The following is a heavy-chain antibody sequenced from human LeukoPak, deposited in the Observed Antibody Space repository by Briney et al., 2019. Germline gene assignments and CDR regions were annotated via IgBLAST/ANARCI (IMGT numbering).Heavy chain of an antibody. D-gene: IGHD2-21*01. J-gene: IGHJ4*02. V-gene: IGHV3-21*01. Sequence: GSLRLSCAASGFTFSSYHINWVRQAPGKGLEWVSSISSNSEYIYYAESAKGRFTISRDNAKNSLYLQMNSLRAEDTAVYYCARGLCGGDCYDYWGQGTLVTVSS. CDR3: ARGLCGGDCYDY. CDR1: GFTFSSYH. CDR2: ISSNSEYI.